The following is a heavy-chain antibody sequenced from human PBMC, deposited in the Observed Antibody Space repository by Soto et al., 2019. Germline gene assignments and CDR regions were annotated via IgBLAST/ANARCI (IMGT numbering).Heavy chain of an antibody. V-gene: IGHV1-8*01. Sequence: ASVKVSCKASGYTFTSYDINWVRQATGQGLEWMGWMNPNSGNTGYAQKFQGRVTMTRNTSISTAYMELSSLRSEDTAVYYCARVLVVAAYYPDYWGQGTLVTVSS. CDR1: GYTFTSYD. J-gene: IGHJ4*02. D-gene: IGHD2-15*01. CDR3: ARVLVVAAYYPDY. CDR2: MNPNSGNT.